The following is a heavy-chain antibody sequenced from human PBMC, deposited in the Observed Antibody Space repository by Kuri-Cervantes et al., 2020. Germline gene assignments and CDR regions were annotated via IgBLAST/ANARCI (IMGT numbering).Heavy chain of an antibody. J-gene: IGHJ4*02. Sequence: GGSLRLSCAASGFTFTNYAMNWVRQAPGKGLEWVSSISSSSSYIYYADSVKGRFTISRDNAKNSLYLQMNSLRAEDTAVYYCAKDKDYYGSGAIDYWGQGTLVTVSS. D-gene: IGHD3-10*01. CDR1: GFTFTNYA. CDR2: ISSSSSYI. CDR3: AKDKDYYGSGAIDY. V-gene: IGHV3-21*01.